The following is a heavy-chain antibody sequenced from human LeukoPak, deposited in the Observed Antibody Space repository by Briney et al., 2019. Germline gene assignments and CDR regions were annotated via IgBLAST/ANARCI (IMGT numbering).Heavy chain of an antibody. Sequence: AGGSLRLSCAASGFTFSSYGMHWVRQAPGKGLEWVSSINVDGSYIKYADSAKGRFTISRDNSKGTLYLQMDSLRVEDTAVYYCGKDPNGDYIGAFDFWGQGTMVTVSS. CDR3: GKDPNGDYIGAFDF. J-gene: IGHJ3*01. D-gene: IGHD4-17*01. CDR2: INVDGSYI. V-gene: IGHV3-NL1*01. CDR1: GFTFSSYG.